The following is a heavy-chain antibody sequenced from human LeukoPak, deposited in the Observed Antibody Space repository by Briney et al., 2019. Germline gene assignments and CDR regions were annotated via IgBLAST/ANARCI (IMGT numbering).Heavy chain of an antibody. V-gene: IGHV3-23*01. J-gene: IGHJ3*02. CDR1: GFTFSSYA. Sequence: GGSLRLSCTASGFTFSSYAMSWVRQAPGKGLEWVSVISGSGGGRYYADSVKGRFTISRDNSKNTLYLQMNSLRAEDTAVYYCAKEIASAWIDAFHIWGQGTMVTVSS. CDR2: ISGSGGGR. CDR3: AKEIASAWIDAFHI. D-gene: IGHD6-13*01.